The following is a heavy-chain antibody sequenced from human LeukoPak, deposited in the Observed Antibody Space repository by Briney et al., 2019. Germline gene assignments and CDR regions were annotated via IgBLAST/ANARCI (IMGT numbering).Heavy chain of an antibody. CDR3: ARVFSDFWSGYYCDY. D-gene: IGHD3-3*01. Sequence: ASVKVSCKASGYTFTSYGISWVRQAPGQGLEWMGWISAYNGNTNYALKLQGRVTMTTDTSTSTAYMELRSLRSDDTAVYYCARVFSDFWSGYYCDYWGQGTLVTVSS. J-gene: IGHJ4*02. V-gene: IGHV1-18*01. CDR2: ISAYNGNT. CDR1: GYTFTSYG.